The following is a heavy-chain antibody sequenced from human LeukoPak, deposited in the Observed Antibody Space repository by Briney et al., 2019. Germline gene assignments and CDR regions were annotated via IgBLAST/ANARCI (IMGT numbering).Heavy chain of an antibody. CDR1: GGSFSGYY. V-gene: IGHV4-34*01. Sequence: SETLSLTCAVYGGSFSGYYWSWIRQPPGKGLEWIGEINHSGSTNYNPSLKSRVTISVDTSKNQFSLKLSSVTAADTAVYYCAILYSYGYTVDYWGQGTLVTVSS. D-gene: IGHD5-18*01. CDR3: AILYSYGYTVDY. J-gene: IGHJ4*02. CDR2: INHSGST.